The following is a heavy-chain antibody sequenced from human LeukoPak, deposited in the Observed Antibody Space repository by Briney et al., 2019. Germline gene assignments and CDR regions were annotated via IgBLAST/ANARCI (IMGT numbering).Heavy chain of an antibody. CDR2: ISSSGNTI. CDR3: ARDLGKIAVVGPNWFDP. J-gene: IGHJ5*02. CDR1: GFTFSSYE. Sequence: GGSLRLSCAACGFTFSSYEMNWVRQAPGKGLEWVSYISSSGNTISYADSVKGRFTISRDNAQNSLYIQMNRLRAEDTAVYYCARDLGKIAVVGPNWFDPWGQGTLVSVSA. D-gene: IGHD6-19*01. V-gene: IGHV3-48*03.